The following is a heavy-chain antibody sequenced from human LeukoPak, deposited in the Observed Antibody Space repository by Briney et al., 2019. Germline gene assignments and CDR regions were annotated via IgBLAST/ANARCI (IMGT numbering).Heavy chain of an antibody. CDR2: ISGNGGNT. CDR1: GFTFSNYA. J-gene: IGHJ4*02. D-gene: IGHD6-19*01. V-gene: IGHV3-23*01. Sequence: GGSLRLSCAASGFTFSNYAMTWVRQAPGKGLEWVSAISGNGGNTYYAASVKGRFTIPRDNSKNTLFLQMNSLRAEDTAVYYCAKVGYSSGWSHFDYWGQGTLVTVSS. CDR3: AKVGYSSGWSHFDY.